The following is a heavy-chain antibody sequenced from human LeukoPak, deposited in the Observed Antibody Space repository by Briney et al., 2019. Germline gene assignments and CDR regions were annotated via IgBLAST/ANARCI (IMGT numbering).Heavy chain of an antibody. CDR1: GYGFSSYW. V-gene: IGHV5-51*01. D-gene: IGHD4-23*01. CDR3: ARHTTVGGSLRFDY. CDR2: ICPGDSDT. J-gene: IGHJ4*02. Sequence: GESLKISCKGSGYGFSSYWIGWVRQMPGKGLEYMGIICPGDSDTRYSQSFQSQVTISADKSITTAYLQWSSLKASDTAMYYCARHTTVGGSLRFDYWGQGTLVTVSS.